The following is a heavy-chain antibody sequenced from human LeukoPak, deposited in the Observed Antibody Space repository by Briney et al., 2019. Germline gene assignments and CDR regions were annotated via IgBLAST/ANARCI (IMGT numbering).Heavy chain of an antibody. D-gene: IGHD4-17*01. Sequence: SETLSLTCTVSGGSISSSSYYWGWIRQPPGKGLERIGSIYYSGSTYYNPSLKSRVTISVDTSKNQFSLKLSSVTAADTAVYYCARRTVTNAQFDYWGQGTLVTVSS. V-gene: IGHV4-39*01. J-gene: IGHJ4*02. CDR1: GGSISSSSYY. CDR2: IYYSGST. CDR3: ARRTVTNAQFDY.